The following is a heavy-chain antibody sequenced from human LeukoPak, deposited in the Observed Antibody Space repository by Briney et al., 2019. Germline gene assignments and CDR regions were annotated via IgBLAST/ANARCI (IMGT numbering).Heavy chain of an antibody. V-gene: IGHV3-74*03. Sequence: GGSLRLSCAASGFTFSSCWMHWVRQAPGKGLVWVSRIDNDGASTVYADSVKGRFTISRDNAKNTLFLQMNRLRAEDTAVYYCVRGLRGPDSWGQGTLVIVS. CDR1: GFTFSSCW. D-gene: IGHD3-16*01. CDR3: VRGLRGPDS. J-gene: IGHJ4*02. CDR2: IDNDGAST.